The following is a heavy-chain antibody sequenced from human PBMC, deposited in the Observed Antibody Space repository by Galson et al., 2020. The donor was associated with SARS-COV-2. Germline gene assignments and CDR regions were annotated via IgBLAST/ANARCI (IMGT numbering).Heavy chain of an antibody. Sequence: SETLSLTCAVSGGSVSSGGYSWSWIRQPPGKGLEWIGYISHSGTTYYDPALRSRVTISLDRSKNHFSLNLTSLTAADTAVYYCARGPPRAYYYYMDVWGKGTTVTVSS. CDR2: ISHSGTT. CDR3: ARGPPRAYYYYMDV. J-gene: IGHJ6*03. CDR1: GGSVSSGGYS. D-gene: IGHD3-10*01. V-gene: IGHV4-30-2*01.